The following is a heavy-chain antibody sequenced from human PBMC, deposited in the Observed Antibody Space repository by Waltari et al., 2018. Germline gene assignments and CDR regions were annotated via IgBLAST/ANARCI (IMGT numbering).Heavy chain of an antibody. V-gene: IGHV1-46*01. Sequence: QVQLVQSGAEVKKPGASVKVSCKASGYTFTSYYMHWVRQAPGQGLEWMGIINPSGGSTSDAQKCQGRATMTRDTSTGTVYMGLGRLRSEDTGVYYWAGVGRSGWQGTGDYWGQGTLVTVSS. CDR1: GYTFTSYY. CDR3: AGVGRSGWQGTGDY. CDR2: INPSGGST. D-gene: IGHD6-19*01. J-gene: IGHJ4*02.